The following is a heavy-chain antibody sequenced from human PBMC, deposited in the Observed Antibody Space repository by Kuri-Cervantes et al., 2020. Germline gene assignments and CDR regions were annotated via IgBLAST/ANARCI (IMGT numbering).Heavy chain of an antibody. V-gene: IGHV1-69*05. CDR3: AREGLGSGWYSGACDY. D-gene: IGHD6-19*01. Sequence: SVKVSCKASGGTFSSYAISWVRQAPGQGLEWMGGIIPIFGTANYAQKLQGRVTMTTDTSTSTAYMELRSLRYDDTAVYYCAREGLGSGWYSGACDYWGQGTLVTVSS. CDR2: IIPIFGTA. CDR1: GGTFSSYA. J-gene: IGHJ4*02.